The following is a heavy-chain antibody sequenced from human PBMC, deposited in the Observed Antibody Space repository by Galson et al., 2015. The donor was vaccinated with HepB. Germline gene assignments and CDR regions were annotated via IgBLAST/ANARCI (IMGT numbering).Heavy chain of an antibody. D-gene: IGHD5-24*01. J-gene: IGHJ3*02. V-gene: IGHV5-10-1*01. CDR1: GYSFTSYW. CDR2: IDPSDSYT. Sequence: QSGAEVKKPGESLRISCKGSGYSFTSYWISWVRQMPGKGLEWMGRIDPSDSYTNYSPSFQGHVTISADKSISTAYLQWSSLKASDTAMYYCAKVEMATIKRNDAFDIWGQGTMVTVSS. CDR3: AKVEMATIKRNDAFDI.